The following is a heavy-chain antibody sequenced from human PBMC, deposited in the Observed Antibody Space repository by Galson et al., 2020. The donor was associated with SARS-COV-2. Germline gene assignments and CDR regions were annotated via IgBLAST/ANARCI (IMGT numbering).Heavy chain of an antibody. J-gene: IGHJ4*02. D-gene: IGHD5-18*01. Sequence: SGPTLVKPTQTLTLTSTFSGFSLSTSGMCVSWIRQPPGKALEWLVRIDWDYDKYYSTSLKTRLIISKDTSKNQVVLTMTNMDPVDTATYYCARMYSYGYGVPDYWGQGTLVTVSS. V-gene: IGHV2-70*11. CDR2: IDWDYDK. CDR3: ARMYSYGYGVPDY. CDR1: GFSLSTSGMC.